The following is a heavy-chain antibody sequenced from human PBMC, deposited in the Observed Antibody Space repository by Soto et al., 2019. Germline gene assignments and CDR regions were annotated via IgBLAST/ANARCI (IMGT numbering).Heavy chain of an antibody. J-gene: IGHJ6*02. V-gene: IGHV1-69*01. CDR1: GGTFSTYA. Sequence: QVQLVQSGAEVEKPGSSVKVSCKSSGGTFSTYAIHWVRQAPGQGLEWMGRIIPLFGTANYTQKLKGRVTITSDESTSTAYMELSSLKSEDTAVYYCARGARLTWFASRAERSHTGLDVWGQGTTVTVSS. CDR2: IIPLFGTA. CDR3: ARGARLTWFASRAERSHTGLDV. D-gene: IGHD3-10*01.